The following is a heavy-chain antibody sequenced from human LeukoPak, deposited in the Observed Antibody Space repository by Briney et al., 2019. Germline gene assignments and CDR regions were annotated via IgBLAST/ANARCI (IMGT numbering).Heavy chain of an antibody. D-gene: IGHD6-19*01. Sequence: GGSLRLSCAASGFTFSSYWMSWVRQAPGKGLEWVANIKQDGSEKYYVDSVKGRFTISRDNAKNSLYLQMNSLRAEDTAVYYCARDRAVAGTRLRMGFDYWGQGTLVTVSS. J-gene: IGHJ4*02. CDR3: ARDRAVAGTRLRMGFDY. V-gene: IGHV3-7*01. CDR1: GFTFSSYW. CDR2: IKQDGSEK.